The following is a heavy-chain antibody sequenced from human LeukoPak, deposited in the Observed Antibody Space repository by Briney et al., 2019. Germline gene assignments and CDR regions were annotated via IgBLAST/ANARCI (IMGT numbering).Heavy chain of an antibody. CDR1: GFTFSSYA. Sequence: GGSLRLSCAASGFTFSSYAMYWVRQAPGKGLEWVAVISYDGSDKFYADSVKGRFTISRDSSKNTLYLQMNSLRAEDTAVYYCAKDQVVRGVIIPSGYWGQGTLVTVSS. CDR2: ISYDGSDK. CDR3: AKDQVVRGVIIPSGY. J-gene: IGHJ4*02. D-gene: IGHD3-10*01. V-gene: IGHV3-30*04.